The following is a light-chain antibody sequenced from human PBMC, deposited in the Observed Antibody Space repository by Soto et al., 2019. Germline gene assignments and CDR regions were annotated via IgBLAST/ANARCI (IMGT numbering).Light chain of an antibody. CDR1: QSVSSNY. V-gene: IGKV3-20*01. CDR3: QQSDRFPYT. J-gene: IGKJ2*01. Sequence: DIVLTQSPGTLSLSAGERATLSCRASQSVSSNYLAWYQQKPGQAPRLLIYGASSRATGIPDRFSGSGSGTDFTLTITGLEPEESAVYYCQQSDRFPYTFSQGTKLEIK. CDR2: GAS.